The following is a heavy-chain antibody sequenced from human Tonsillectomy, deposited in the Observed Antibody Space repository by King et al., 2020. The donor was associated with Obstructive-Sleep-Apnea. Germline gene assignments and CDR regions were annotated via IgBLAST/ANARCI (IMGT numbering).Heavy chain of an antibody. J-gene: IGHJ4*02. Sequence: QLVLSGAEVKKPGASVKVSCKASGYTFTSYAMHLVRQAPGQRLEWIGGINAGNGNTKYSQKFQGTVTITRDNSAGTAYMELGSLRSEDTALYYCARDRYIAVADYFDYWGQGTLVTVSS. CDR3: ARDRYIAVADYFDY. D-gene: IGHD6-19*01. CDR1: GYTFTSYA. V-gene: IGHV1-3*01. CDR2: INAGNGNT.